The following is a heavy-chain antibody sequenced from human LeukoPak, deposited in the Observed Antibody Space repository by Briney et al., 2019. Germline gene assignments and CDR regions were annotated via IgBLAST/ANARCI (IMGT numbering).Heavy chain of an antibody. Sequence: ASVKVSCKASGYTFTGYYMHWVRQAPGQGLEWMGWINPNSGGTNYAQKFQGRVTMTRDTSISTAYMELSRLRSDDTAVYYCATDYYDSSGYPNWFDPWGQGTLVTASS. D-gene: IGHD3-22*01. J-gene: IGHJ5*02. CDR1: GYTFTGYY. CDR3: ATDYYDSSGYPNWFDP. CDR2: INPNSGGT. V-gene: IGHV1-2*02.